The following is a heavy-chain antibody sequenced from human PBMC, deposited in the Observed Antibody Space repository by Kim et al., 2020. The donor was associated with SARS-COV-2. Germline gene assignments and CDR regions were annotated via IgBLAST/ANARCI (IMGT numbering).Heavy chain of an antibody. CDR1: GFTFSSYW. Sequence: GGSLRLSCAVSGFTFSSYWMSWVRQAPGKGLEWVAKMSKDGSEKYYVDSVKGRFTISRDNANNLVYLQMNNLRVEDTAMYYCARGGGVAIFDYWGQGSMV. D-gene: IGHD3-16*01. J-gene: IGHJ4*02. V-gene: IGHV3-7*03. CDR3: ARGGGVAIFDY. CDR2: MSKDGSEK.